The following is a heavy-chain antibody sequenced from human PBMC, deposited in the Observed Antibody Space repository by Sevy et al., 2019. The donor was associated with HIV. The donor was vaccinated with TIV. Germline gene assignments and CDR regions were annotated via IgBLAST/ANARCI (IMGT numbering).Heavy chain of an antibody. CDR2: IKSKTDGGTT. D-gene: IGHD2-2*01. CDR3: TTGGSRRSYYYGMDV. V-gene: IGHV3-15*01. Sequence: GGSLRLSCAASAFTFSNAWMSWVRQAPGKGLEWVGRIKSKTDGGTTDYAAPVKGRFTISRDDSKNTLYLQMNSLKTEDTAVYYCTTGGSRRSYYYGMDVWGQGTTVTVSS. J-gene: IGHJ6*02. CDR1: AFTFSNAW.